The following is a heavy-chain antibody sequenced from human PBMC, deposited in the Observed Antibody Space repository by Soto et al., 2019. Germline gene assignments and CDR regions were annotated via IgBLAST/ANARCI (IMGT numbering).Heavy chain of an antibody. CDR2: INHSGST. CDR3: ASGRARDYYYYGMDV. J-gene: IGHJ6*02. Sequence: SETLSLTCAVYGVSFSGYYWSWIRQPPGKGLEWIGEINHSGSTNYNPSLKGRVTISVDTSKNQFSLKLSSVTAADTAVYYCASGRARDYYYYGMDVWGQGTTVTVSS. CDR1: GVSFSGYY. V-gene: IGHV4-34*01.